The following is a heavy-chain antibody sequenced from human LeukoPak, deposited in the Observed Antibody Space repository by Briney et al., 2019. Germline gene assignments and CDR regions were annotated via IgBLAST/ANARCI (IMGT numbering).Heavy chain of an antibody. D-gene: IGHD6-19*01. CDR1: GFTFSNTW. CDR2: IKSKTDGGTT. CDR3: TTHRLVFDF. Sequence: GGSLRLSCTASGFTFSNTWMSWVRQAPGKGPEWVGHIKSKTDGGTTDYAAPVKGRFTISRDDSKNTLYLQVSSLKTEDTAVYYCTTHRLVFDFWGQGTLVPVSS. V-gene: IGHV3-15*01. J-gene: IGHJ4*02.